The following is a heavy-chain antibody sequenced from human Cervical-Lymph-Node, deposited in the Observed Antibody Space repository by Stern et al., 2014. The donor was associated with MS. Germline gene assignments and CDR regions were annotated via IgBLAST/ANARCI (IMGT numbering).Heavy chain of an antibody. D-gene: IGHD2-8*02. Sequence: EVQLVESGGGLVKPGGSLRLSCAGPGFTFSIYSMNWVRRAPGKGLEWVSSISSRSSYIYYAASVKGRFTISRDNAKNSVYLQINSLRAEDTAVYYCVRKGLASTGINYYYSGLDVWGQGTTVTVSS. V-gene: IGHV3-21*01. J-gene: IGHJ6*02. CDR2: ISSRSSYI. CDR1: GFTFSIYS. CDR3: VRKGLASTGINYYYSGLDV.